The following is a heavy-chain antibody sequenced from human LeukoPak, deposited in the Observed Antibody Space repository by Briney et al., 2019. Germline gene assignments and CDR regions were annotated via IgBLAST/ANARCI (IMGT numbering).Heavy chain of an antibody. D-gene: IGHD5-18*01. J-gene: IGHJ4*02. Sequence: NPSETLSLTCTVTGASVNSDSYYWSWIRRPPGQGLEWIGYIFNSGTTYYIPSLRSRVIISLDTSKNQFSLKMSSVTAADTAVYFCADTYGNWGQGTLVTVSS. CDR2: IFNSGTT. CDR1: GASVNSDSYY. V-gene: IGHV4-30-4*08. CDR3: ADTYGN.